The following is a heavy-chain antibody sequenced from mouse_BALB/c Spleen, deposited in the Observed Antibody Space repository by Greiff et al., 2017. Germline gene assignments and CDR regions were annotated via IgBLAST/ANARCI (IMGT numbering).Heavy chain of an antibody. J-gene: IGHJ3*01. V-gene: IGHV10-1*02. CDR1: GFTFNTYA. Sequence: EVQLVESGGGLVQPKGSLKLSCAASGFTFNTYAMNWVRQAPGKGLEWVARIRSKSNNYATYYADSVKDRFTISRDDSQSMLYLQMNNLKTEDTAMYNCVRPLDRYDGGRLAYWGQGTLVTVSA. CDR2: IRSKSNNYAT. CDR3: VRPLDRYDGGRLAY. D-gene: IGHD2-14*01.